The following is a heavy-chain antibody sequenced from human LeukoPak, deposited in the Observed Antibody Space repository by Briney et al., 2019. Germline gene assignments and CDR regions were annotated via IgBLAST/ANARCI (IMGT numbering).Heavy chain of an antibody. CDR2: IIPIFGTA. D-gene: IGHD1-1*01. Sequence: SVKVSCKASGGTFSSYAISWVRQAPGQGLEWMGGIIPIFGTANYAQKFQSRVTITTDESTSTAYMELSSLRSEDTAVYYCARDSGTTRAFDIWGQGTMVTVSS. V-gene: IGHV1-69*05. CDR1: GGTFSSYA. J-gene: IGHJ3*02. CDR3: ARDSGTTRAFDI.